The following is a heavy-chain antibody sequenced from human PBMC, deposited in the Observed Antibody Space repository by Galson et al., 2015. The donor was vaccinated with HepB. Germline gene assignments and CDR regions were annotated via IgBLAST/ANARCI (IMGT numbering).Heavy chain of an antibody. CDR2: INDGGTRT. V-gene: IGHV3-74*01. D-gene: IGHD4-17*01. CDR3: TRGAPDFGDS. CDR1: GFTFSGFW. Sequence: SLRLSCAASGFTFSGFWMHWVRQAPGKGLVWVSSINDGGTRTRYADAVKGRVTVYRDNARGALYLLMSNLRGDDTAVYFCTRGAPDFGDSWGEGIPVTVSS. J-gene: IGHJ4*02.